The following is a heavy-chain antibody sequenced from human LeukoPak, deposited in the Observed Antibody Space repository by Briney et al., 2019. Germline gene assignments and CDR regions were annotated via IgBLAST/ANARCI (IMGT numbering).Heavy chain of an antibody. CDR3: AKGSRTAVAGFH. V-gene: IGHV3-7*03. J-gene: IGHJ4*02. Sequence: GGSLRLSCAASGFTFSNYWMSWVRQAPGKGLEWVANIRQDGSEKYYVDSMRGRFTISRDNAKNSLYLQMSSLRAEDTAVYYCAKGSRTAVAGFHWGQGTLVTVSS. CDR2: IRQDGSEK. CDR1: GFTFSNYW. D-gene: IGHD6-19*01.